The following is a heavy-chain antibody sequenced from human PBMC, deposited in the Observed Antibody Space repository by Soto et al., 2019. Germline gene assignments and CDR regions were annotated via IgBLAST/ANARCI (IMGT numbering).Heavy chain of an antibody. Sequence: GASVKVSCKASGYTFTSYYMHWVRQAPGQGLEWMGIINPSGGSTSYAQKFQGRVTMTRDTSTSTVYMELSSLRSEDTAVYYCARASSIFGVVIKLMGPRYPDYWGQGTLVTVSS. D-gene: IGHD3-3*01. J-gene: IGHJ4*02. CDR1: GYTFTSYY. CDR3: ARASSIFGVVIKLMGPRYPDY. CDR2: INPSGGST. V-gene: IGHV1-46*03.